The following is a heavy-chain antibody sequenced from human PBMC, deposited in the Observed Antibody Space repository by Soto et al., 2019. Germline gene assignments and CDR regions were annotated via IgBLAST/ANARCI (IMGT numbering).Heavy chain of an antibody. V-gene: IGHV1-18*01. CDR3: AGMGDGPYYYYGLDV. CDR1: GYTFTSYG. J-gene: IGHJ6*02. Sequence: QVQLVQSGGEVKKPGTSVKVSCKASGYTFTSYGISWVRQAPGQGLEWMGWTSGYNGNTNYAQKFQGRVTMTTDTSTTTAYMELRSLSSDDTAVYYCAGMGDGPYYYYGLDVWGPGTTVTVSS. CDR2: TSGYNGNT. D-gene: IGHD3-16*01.